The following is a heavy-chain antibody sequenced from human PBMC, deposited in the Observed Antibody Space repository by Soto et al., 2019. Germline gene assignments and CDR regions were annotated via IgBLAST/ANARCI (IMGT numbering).Heavy chain of an antibody. J-gene: IGHJ4*02. CDR2: INHSGST. D-gene: IGHD4-17*01. Sequence: SETLSLTCAVYGGSFSGYYWSWIRQPPGKGLEWIGEINHSGSTNYNPSLKSRVTISVDTSKNQFSLKLSSVTAADTAVYYCAHTHNRYGDNVDYWGQGTLVTVSS. V-gene: IGHV4-34*01. CDR3: AHTHNRYGDNVDY. CDR1: GGSFSGYY.